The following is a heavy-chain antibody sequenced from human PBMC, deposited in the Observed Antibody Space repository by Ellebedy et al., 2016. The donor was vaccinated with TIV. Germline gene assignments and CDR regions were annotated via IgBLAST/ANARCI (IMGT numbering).Heavy chain of an antibody. V-gene: IGHV3-23*01. CDR1: AFTFSSHA. CDR3: ARGSSGSSFSSYDY. CDR2: VTGGSDPT. J-gene: IGHJ4*02. D-gene: IGHD1-26*01. Sequence: GESLKISCSASAFTFSSHAMSWVRQAPGKGLEWVSVVTGGSDPTFYANFAKGRFTISKDISKNTLYLQMSDLRAEDSAVYYCARGSSGSSFSSYDYWGQGTLVTVSS.